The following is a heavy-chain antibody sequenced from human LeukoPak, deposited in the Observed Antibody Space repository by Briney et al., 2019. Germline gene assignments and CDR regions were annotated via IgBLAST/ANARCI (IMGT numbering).Heavy chain of an antibody. CDR2: IYSGGST. CDR3: AKDVDGYCSGGSCYTLFDY. V-gene: IGHV3-53*01. J-gene: IGHJ4*02. Sequence: GGSLRLSCAASGFIVSSNYMSWVRQAPGKGLEWVSVIYSGGSTYYADSVKGRLTISRDNSKNTLYLQMNSLRAEDTAVYYCAKDVDGYCSGGSCYTLFDYWGQGTLVTVSS. D-gene: IGHD2-15*01. CDR1: GFIVSSNY.